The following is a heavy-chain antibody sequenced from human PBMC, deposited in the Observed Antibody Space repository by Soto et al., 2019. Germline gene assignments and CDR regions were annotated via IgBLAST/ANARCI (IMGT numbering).Heavy chain of an antibody. J-gene: IGHJ4*02. CDR1: GASVGTGY. CDR2: MYYSGSI. Sequence: SETLSLTCTASGASVGTGYWSWIRQPPGKGLEWIGFMYYSGSINYNPSLRSRVTISIDRSKNQFSLKLSSVTAADTAVYYCARVPDDWGQGILVTVSS. V-gene: IGHV4-59*02. D-gene: IGHD2-2*01. CDR3: ARVPDD.